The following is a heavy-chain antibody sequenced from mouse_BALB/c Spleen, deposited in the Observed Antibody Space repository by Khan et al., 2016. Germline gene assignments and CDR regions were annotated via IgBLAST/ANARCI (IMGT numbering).Heavy chain of an antibody. CDR2: INTYTGEP. D-gene: IGHD2-1*01. J-gene: IGHJ1*01. CDR1: GYTFTNYG. CDR3: ASYWTSYWYFDV. Sequence: QIQLVQSGPELKKPGETVKISCKASGYTFTNYGMNWVKQAPGKGLKWMGWINTYTGEPTYADDFKGRFAFSLETSASTAYLQINNLKNEDTATXYCASYWTSYWYFDVRGAGTTVTVSS. V-gene: IGHV9-3-1*01.